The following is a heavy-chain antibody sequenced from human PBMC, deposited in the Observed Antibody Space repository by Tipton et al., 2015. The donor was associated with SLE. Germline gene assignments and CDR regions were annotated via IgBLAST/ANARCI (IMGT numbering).Heavy chain of an antibody. J-gene: IGHJ4*02. CDR1: GFTFSSYA. D-gene: IGHD3-22*01. Sequence: SLRLSCAASGFTFSSYAMHWVRQAPGKGLAWVSSIASSSTYTYYADSVKGRFTISRDNAKNSLYLQVNSLRAEDTAVYYCARETGTLYYYDSSGNYFLDYWGQGTLVTVSS. CDR3: ARETGTLYYYDSSGNYFLDY. CDR2: IASSSTYT. V-gene: IGHV3-21*03.